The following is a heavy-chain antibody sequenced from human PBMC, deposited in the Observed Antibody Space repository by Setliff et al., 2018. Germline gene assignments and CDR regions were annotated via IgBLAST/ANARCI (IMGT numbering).Heavy chain of an antibody. CDR1: GGSISSGSHY. V-gene: IGHV4-61*10. CDR2: IDPSGDT. CDR3: AREPGNTFWSASSGPIIFDY. D-gene: IGHD3-3*01. J-gene: IGHJ4*02. Sequence: SETLSLTCTVSGGSISSGSHYWTWIRQPTGKRLEWIGHIDPSGDTNYSPSVKGRFAISRDNSKNTLYLQMNGLTAADTAMYYCAREPGNTFWSASSGPIIFDYWGQGIMVTVSS.